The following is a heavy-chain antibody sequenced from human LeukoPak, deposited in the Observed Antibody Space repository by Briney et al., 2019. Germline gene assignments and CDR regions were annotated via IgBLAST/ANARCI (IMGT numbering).Heavy chain of an antibody. D-gene: IGHD1-1*01. CDR3: VSQQLAPP. CDR2: IKEDGSIE. V-gene: IGHV3-7*01. CDR1: GFTFSNYW. Sequence: GGSLRLSCVASGFTFSNYWMSWVRQAPGKGLEWVANIKEDGSIEDYVDSVKGRFTVSRDKAKNSLYLEMNSLRVEDTAVYYCVSQQLAPPWGQGTLVIVSS. J-gene: IGHJ5*02.